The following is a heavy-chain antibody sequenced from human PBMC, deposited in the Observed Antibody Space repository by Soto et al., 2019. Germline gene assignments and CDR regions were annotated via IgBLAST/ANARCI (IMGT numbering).Heavy chain of an antibody. J-gene: IGHJ5*01. CDR2: VHISGHS. V-gene: IGHV4-4*02. CDR3: ARVRQGCSANNCYFDP. D-gene: IGHD1-1*01. CDR1: GGSVRAPDW. Sequence: SETLSLTCTLSGGSVRAPDWWNWVRQSPDKGLEWIAEVHISGHSNYNPSLRSRVSVSIDSSKNQFYLNLNSVTAADTAIYYCARVRQGCSANNCYFDPWGQGTQVTAPQ.